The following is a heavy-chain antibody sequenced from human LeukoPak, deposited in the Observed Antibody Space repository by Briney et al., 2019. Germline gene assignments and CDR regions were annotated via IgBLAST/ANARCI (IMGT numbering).Heavy chain of an antibody. Sequence: PGGSLRLSCAASGFTFSSYAMSWVRQAPGKGLEWVSAISGSGGSTYYADSVKGRFTISRDNSKNTLYLQMNSLRAEDTAVYYCAKNAAGTRGSYYYYYMDVWGKGTTVTVSS. CDR1: GFTFSSYA. V-gene: IGHV3-23*01. D-gene: IGHD6-19*01. CDR2: ISGSGGST. CDR3: AKNAAGTRGSYYYYYMDV. J-gene: IGHJ6*03.